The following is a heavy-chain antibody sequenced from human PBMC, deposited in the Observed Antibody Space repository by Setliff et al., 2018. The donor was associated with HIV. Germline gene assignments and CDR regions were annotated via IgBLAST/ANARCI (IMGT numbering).Heavy chain of an antibody. CDR3: ARSSTPDTRAYYPDY. J-gene: IGHJ4*01. D-gene: IGHD3-22*01. CDR2: IYHGGST. V-gene: IGHV4-4*02. CDR1: GGSISSNNW. Sequence: SETLSLTCAVSGGSISSNNWWSWVRQPPGKGLEWIGEIYHGGSTNYNSSLKSRVTISVDKSKNQFSLKLTSVTAADTAVYYCARSSTPDTRAYYPDYWGQGTLVTISS.